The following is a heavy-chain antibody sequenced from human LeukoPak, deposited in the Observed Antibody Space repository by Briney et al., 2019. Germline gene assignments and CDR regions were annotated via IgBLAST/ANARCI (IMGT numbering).Heavy chain of an antibody. CDR2: INSDGSST. D-gene: IGHD3-10*01. J-gene: IGHJ6*03. CDR3: AKTNMVRFYYYYYMDV. V-gene: IGHV3-74*01. CDR1: GFTFSSYW. Sequence: PGGSLRLSCAASGFTFSSYWMHWVRQAPGKGLVWVSRINSDGSSTSYADSVKGRFTISRDNAKNTLYLQMNSLRAEDTAVYYCAKTNMVRFYYYYYMDVWGKGTTVTISS.